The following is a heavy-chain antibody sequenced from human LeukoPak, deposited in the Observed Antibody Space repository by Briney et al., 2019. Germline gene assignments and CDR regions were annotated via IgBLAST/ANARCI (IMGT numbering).Heavy chain of an antibody. J-gene: IGHJ6*03. V-gene: IGHV4-34*01. D-gene: IGHD6-13*01. Sequence: PSETLSLTCAVYGGSFSGYYWSWIRQPPGKGLEWIGEINHSGSTNYNPSLKSRVTISVDTSKNQFSLKLSSVIAADTAVYYCARDGAAAGTLRGGYYYYMDVWGKGTTVTVSS. CDR3: ARDGAAAGTLRGGYYYYMDV. CDR2: INHSGST. CDR1: GGSFSGYY.